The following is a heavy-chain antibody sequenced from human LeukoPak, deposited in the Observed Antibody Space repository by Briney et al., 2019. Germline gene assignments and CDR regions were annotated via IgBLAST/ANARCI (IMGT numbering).Heavy chain of an antibody. CDR1: GFTFSDYY. V-gene: IGHV3-11*01. CDR2: ISSSASTI. J-gene: IGHJ4*02. Sequence: PGGSLRLSCAASGFTFSDYYMNRIRQAPGKGLEWVSYISSSASTIYYADSVKGRFTISRDNAKNSLYLQMNSLRAEDTAVYYCANGQIGYSSSWGQGTLVTVSS. CDR3: ANGQIGYSSS. D-gene: IGHD6-13*01.